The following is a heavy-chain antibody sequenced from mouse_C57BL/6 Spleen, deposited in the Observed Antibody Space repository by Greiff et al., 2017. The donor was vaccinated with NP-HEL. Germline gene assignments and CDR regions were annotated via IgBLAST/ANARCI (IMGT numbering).Heavy chain of an antibody. CDR1: GYSFTSYY. J-gene: IGHJ4*01. CDR3: ARYWGDYAMDY. Sequence: QVQLQQSGPELVKPGASVKISCKASGYSFTSYYIHWVKQRPGQGLEWIGWIYPGSGNTKYNEKFKGKATLTADTSSSTAYMQLSSLTSEDSAVYYCARYWGDYAMDYWGQGTSVTVSS. V-gene: IGHV1-66*01. CDR2: IYPGSGNT.